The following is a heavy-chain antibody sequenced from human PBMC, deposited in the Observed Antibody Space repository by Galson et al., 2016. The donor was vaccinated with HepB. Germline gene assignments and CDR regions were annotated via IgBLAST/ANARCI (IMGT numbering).Heavy chain of an antibody. D-gene: IGHD3-10*01. Sequence: SVKVSCKASGYTFTNYGLSWVRQARGRGLEWMGWIGAYNGDTNYAQKLQGRVTMTTDTSTSTAYMELRSLRPDDKAIYYWSRDLNYYGSGSYSDTFDVWGQGTLVIVSS. J-gene: IGHJ3*01. CDR1: GYTFTNYG. CDR2: IGAYNGDT. CDR3: SRDLNYYGSGSYSDTFDV. V-gene: IGHV1-18*01.